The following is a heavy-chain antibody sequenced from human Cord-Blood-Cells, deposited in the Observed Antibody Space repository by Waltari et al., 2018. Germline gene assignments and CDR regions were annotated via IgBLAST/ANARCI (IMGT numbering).Heavy chain of an antibody. J-gene: IGHJ4*02. CDR2: IYYSAST. Sequence: QLQLQVSGPGLVKPSETLSLTCTVSGGSISTSRYYWGWIRQPPGKGLEWIGSIYYSASTYYNTSLKSRVTISVDTSKNQFSLKLSSVTGADTAVYYCARLGELELPFDYWGQGTLVTVSS. CDR3: ARLGELELPFDY. CDR1: GGSISTSRYY. D-gene: IGHD1-7*01. V-gene: IGHV4-39*01.